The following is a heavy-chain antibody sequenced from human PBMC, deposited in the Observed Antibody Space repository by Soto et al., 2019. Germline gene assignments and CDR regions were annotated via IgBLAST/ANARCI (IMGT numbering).Heavy chain of an antibody. CDR2: IYYSGRT. Sequence: QLQLQESGPGLVKPSETLSLTCTVSGGSISSSSYYWGWIRQPPGKGLEWIGSIYYSGRTYYNPSLKSRVTISVDTSKNQFSLKLSSVTAADTAVYYCARHTSGSYYVRWFDPWGQGTLVTVSS. V-gene: IGHV4-39*01. CDR1: GGSISSSSYY. D-gene: IGHD1-26*01. J-gene: IGHJ5*02. CDR3: ARHTSGSYYVRWFDP.